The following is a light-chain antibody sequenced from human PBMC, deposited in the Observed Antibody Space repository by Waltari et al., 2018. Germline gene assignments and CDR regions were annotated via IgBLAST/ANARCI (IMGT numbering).Light chain of an antibody. CDR3: HQYGPSLWT. V-gene: IGKV3-20*01. CDR1: QSIPSAY. CDR2: GTS. J-gene: IGKJ1*01. Sequence: EIVLTQSPGTLSLTPGDRVTVPCRASQSIPSAYLAWYQHKPGQAPRLLTFGTSTRAAGIPDRFSGSGSGTDFTLTISRLEPEDFAVYFCHQYGPSLWTFGQGTKVEI.